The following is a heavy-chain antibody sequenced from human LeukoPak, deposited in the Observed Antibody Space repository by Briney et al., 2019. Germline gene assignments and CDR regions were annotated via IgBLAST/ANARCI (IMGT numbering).Heavy chain of an antibody. CDR3: ARDLSGGGLDY. Sequence: GGSLRLSCAASGFTFSSHAMHWVRQAPGKGLECVAVISYDGNNEHYADSVKGRFTISRDNSKNTLYLQMNSLRAEDSAVYYCARDLSGGGLDYWGQGTLVTVSS. CDR2: ISYDGNNE. V-gene: IGHV3-30-3*01. D-gene: IGHD3-16*01. J-gene: IGHJ4*02. CDR1: GFTFSSHA.